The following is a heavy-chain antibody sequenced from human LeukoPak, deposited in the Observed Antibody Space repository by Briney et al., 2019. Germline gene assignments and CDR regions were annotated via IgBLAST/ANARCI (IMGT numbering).Heavy chain of an antibody. CDR1: GGSISSYY. J-gene: IGHJ4*02. V-gene: IGHV4-59*01. CDR2: IYYSGST. CDR3: ARDRVGATTYDYYFDY. D-gene: IGHD1-26*01. Sequence: SETLSLTCTVSGGSISSYYWSWIRQPPGKGREWIGYIYYSGSTNYNPSLKSRVTISVDTSKNQFSLKLSSVTAADTAVYYCARDRVGATTYDYYFDYWGQGTLVTVSS.